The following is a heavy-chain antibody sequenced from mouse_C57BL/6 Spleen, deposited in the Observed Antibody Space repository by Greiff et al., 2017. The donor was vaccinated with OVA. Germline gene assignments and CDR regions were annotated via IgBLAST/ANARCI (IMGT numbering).Heavy chain of an antibody. D-gene: IGHD1-1*01. J-gene: IGHJ2*01. V-gene: IGHV1-75*01. CDR2: IFPGSGST. Sequence: QVHVKQSGPELVKPGASVKISCKASGYTFTDYYINWVKQRPGQGLEWIGWIFPGSGSTYYNEKFKGKATLTVDKSSSTAYMLLSSLTSEDSAVYFCARSRDYGSYFDYWGQGTTLTVSS. CDR1: GYTFTDYY. CDR3: ARSRDYGSYFDY.